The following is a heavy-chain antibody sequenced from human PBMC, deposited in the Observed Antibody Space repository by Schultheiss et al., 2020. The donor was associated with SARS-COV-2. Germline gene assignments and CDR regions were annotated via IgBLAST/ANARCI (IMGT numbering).Heavy chain of an antibody. Sequence: SETLSLTCTVSGGSISSGDYYWSWIRQPPGKGLEWIGYIYYSGSTNYNPSLKSRVTISVDTSKNQFSLKLSSVTAADTAVYYCARAGTVTLFEYWGQGTLVTVSS. J-gene: IGHJ4*02. D-gene: IGHD4-17*01. CDR1: GGSISSGDYY. CDR2: IYYSGST. V-gene: IGHV4-30-4*01. CDR3: ARAGTVTLFEY.